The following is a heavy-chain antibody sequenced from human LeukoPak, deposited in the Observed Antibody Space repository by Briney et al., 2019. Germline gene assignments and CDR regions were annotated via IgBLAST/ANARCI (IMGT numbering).Heavy chain of an antibody. D-gene: IGHD2-15*01. Sequence: GGTLRLSCAASGFIFSSYGMSWVRQAPGKGLEWVSAISGSGGSTYYADSVKGRFTISRDNSKNTLYLQMNSLRAEDTAVYYCAKGYAALGDYFDYWGQGTLVTVSS. CDR2: ISGSGGST. CDR3: AKGYAALGDYFDY. V-gene: IGHV3-23*01. J-gene: IGHJ4*02. CDR1: GFIFSSYG.